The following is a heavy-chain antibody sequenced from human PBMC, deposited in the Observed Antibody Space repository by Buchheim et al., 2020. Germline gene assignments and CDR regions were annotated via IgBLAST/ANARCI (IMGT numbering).Heavy chain of an antibody. Sequence: QVQLVQSGAEVKKPGSSVKVSCKASGGTFSSYTISWVRQAPGQGLEWMGRIIPILGIANYAQKFQGRVTITADKSTSKAIMELSSLRSEDTAVYYCARVDCSSTSCYSWFDPWGQGTL. CDR1: GGTFSSYT. D-gene: IGHD2-2*01. CDR3: ARVDCSSTSCYSWFDP. V-gene: IGHV1-69*02. J-gene: IGHJ5*02. CDR2: IIPILGIA.